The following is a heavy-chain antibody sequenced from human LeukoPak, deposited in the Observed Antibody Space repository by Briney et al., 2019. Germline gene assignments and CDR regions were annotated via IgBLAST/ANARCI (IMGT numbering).Heavy chain of an antibody. CDR3: ARAGAVAGKPMDY. Sequence: GSLRLSCAASGFTFSSYSMNWVRRAPGKGLEWVSSISSSSSYIYYADSVKGRFTISRDNAKNSLYLQMNSLRAEDTAVYYCARAGAVAGKPMDYWGQGTLVTVSS. V-gene: IGHV3-21*01. J-gene: IGHJ4*02. CDR2: ISSSSSYI. D-gene: IGHD6-19*01. CDR1: GFTFSSYS.